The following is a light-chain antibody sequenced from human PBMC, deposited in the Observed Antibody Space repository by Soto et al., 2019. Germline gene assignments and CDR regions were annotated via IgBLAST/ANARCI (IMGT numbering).Light chain of an antibody. CDR1: SSNLGAGYD. J-gene: IGLJ3*02. CDR2: GNR. CDR3: QAYDYSLTASV. Sequence: QTVVTQPPSVSGAPGQRVTISRTGNSSNLGAGYDVHWYQQLPGAAPKLVIFGNRNRPSGVPERFSGSKSGTSASLAITGLQAEDEADYYCQAYDYSLTASVFGGGTKLTVL. V-gene: IGLV1-40*01.